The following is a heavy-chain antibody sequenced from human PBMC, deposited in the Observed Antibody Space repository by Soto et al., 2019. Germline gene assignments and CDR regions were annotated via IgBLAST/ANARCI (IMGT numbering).Heavy chain of an antibody. CDR1: GGSISSGCYY. CDR3: ARGGEDIVLPNMDV. Sequence: PSETLSLTCTVSGGSISSGCYYWSWIRQHPGKGLEWIGYIYYSGSTYYNPSLKSRVTISVDTSKNQFSLKLSSVTAADTAVYYCARGGEDIVLPNMDVWGQGTTVTVSS. J-gene: IGHJ6*02. V-gene: IGHV4-31*03. D-gene: IGHD2-15*01. CDR2: IYYSGST.